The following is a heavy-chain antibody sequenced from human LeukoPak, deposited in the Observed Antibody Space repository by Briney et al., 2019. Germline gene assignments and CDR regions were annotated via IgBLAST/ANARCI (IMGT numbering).Heavy chain of an antibody. CDR1: GGTFSSYA. Sequence: SVKVSCKASGGTFSSYAISWVRQAPGQGLEWMGGIIPIFGAANYAQKFQGRVTITADESTSTAYMELSSLRSEDTAVYYCARSSDQQLASAYYYYGMDVWGQGTTVTVSS. V-gene: IGHV1-69*13. J-gene: IGHJ6*02. CDR2: IIPIFGAA. D-gene: IGHD6-13*01. CDR3: ARSSDQQLASAYYYYGMDV.